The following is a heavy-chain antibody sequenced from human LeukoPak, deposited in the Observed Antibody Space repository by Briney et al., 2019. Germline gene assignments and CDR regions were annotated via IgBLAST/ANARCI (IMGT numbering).Heavy chain of an antibody. Sequence: SETLSLTCAVYGGSVSGYYWSWIRQPPGKGLEWIGEINHSGSTNYNPSLKSRVTISVDTSKNQFSLKLSSVTAADTAVCYCARYGDTRTGAFDIWGQGTMVTASS. CDR1: GGSVSGYY. D-gene: IGHD4-17*01. V-gene: IGHV4-34*01. CDR2: INHSGST. J-gene: IGHJ3*02. CDR3: ARYGDTRTGAFDI.